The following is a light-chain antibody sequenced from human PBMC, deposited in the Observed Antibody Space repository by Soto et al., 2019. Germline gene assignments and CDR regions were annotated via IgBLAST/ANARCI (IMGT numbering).Light chain of an antibody. J-gene: IGKJ1*01. V-gene: IGKV1-39*01. CDR3: QQSYSTPRT. CDR1: QSISSY. Sequence: DLQMTQSPSSLSASVGVRVTITCRASQSISSYLNWYQQKPGKAPKLLIYAASSLQSGVPSRFSGSGSGTDFSRTISSLQPEDFATYYCQQSYSTPRTCGQGTKVEIK. CDR2: AAS.